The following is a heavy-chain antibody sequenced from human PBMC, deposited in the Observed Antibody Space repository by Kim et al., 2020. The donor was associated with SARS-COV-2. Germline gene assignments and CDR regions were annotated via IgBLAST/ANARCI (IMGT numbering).Heavy chain of an antibody. V-gene: IGHV3-43*01. CDR3: AKGGVRDSSGFLGY. Sequence: AGSVKGRFTISRDNSKNSLYLQMNSLRTEDTALYYCAKGGVRDSSGFLGYWGQGTLVTVSS. J-gene: IGHJ4*02. D-gene: IGHD3-22*01.